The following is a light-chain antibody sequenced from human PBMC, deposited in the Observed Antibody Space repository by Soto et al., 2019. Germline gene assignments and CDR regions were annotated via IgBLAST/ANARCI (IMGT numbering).Light chain of an antibody. J-gene: IGKJ4*01. CDR2: AAS. Sequence: DIQMTQFPSSVSASVGDTVTITCRASQSISSWLIWFQQKPGTAPKVLIYAASSLQSGVPSRFSGSGSGTDFTLTISSLQPEDFATYYCQQANSFPRTFGGGTKVDIE. CDR3: QQANSFPRT. V-gene: IGKV1-12*01. CDR1: QSISSW.